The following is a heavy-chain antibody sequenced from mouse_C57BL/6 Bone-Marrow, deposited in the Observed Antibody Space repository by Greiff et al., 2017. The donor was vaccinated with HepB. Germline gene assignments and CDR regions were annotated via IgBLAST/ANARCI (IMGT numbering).Heavy chain of an antibody. V-gene: IGHV2-9-1*01. D-gene: IGHD1-1*01. J-gene: IGHJ4*01. CDR1: GFSLTSYA. CDR3: ARNYGSSYDAMDY. Sequence: QVQLQQSGPGLVAPSQSLSITCTVSGFSLTSYAISWVRQPPGKGLEWLGVIWTGGGTNYNSALKSRLSISKDNSKSQVFLKMNSLQTDDTARYYCARNYGSSYDAMDYWGQGTSVTVSS. CDR2: IWTGGGT.